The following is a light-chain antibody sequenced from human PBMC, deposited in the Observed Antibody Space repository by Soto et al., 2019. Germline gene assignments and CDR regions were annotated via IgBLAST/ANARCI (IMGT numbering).Light chain of an antibody. CDR3: QQRNSWPPTFT. Sequence: EIVLTQSPAALSLSPGESATLSCRASQSVGSFLAWYQQKPGQAPRLLIYDTSIRATGIPARFSGSGSGTDFTLTISSLEPEAFAVYYCQQRNSWPPTFTFGQGTRLEIK. V-gene: IGKV3-11*01. J-gene: IGKJ5*01. CDR1: QSVGSF. CDR2: DTS.